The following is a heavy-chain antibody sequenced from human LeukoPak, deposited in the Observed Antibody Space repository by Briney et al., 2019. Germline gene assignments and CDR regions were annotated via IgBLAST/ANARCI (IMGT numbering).Heavy chain of an antibody. J-gene: IGHJ3*02. D-gene: IGHD6-19*01. CDR1: GGSISSYY. V-gene: IGHV4-59*01. CDR3: ARDTAGYSSGWDDAFDI. Sequence: SETLSLTCTVSGGSISSYYWSWIRQPPGKGLEWIGYIYYSGSTNYNPSLKSRVTISVDTSKNQFSLKLSSVTAADTAVYYCARDTAGYSSGWDDAFDIRGQGTMVTVSS. CDR2: IYYSGST.